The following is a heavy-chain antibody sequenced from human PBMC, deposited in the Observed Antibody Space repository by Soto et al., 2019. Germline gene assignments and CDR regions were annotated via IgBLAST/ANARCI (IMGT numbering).Heavy chain of an antibody. Sequence: SETLSLTCTVSGGSINTFYWSWVRQPAGKGLEWIGRIFSSGGTSFNPSLESRVAMSVDTSKNHFSLNLSSVTAADMAVYYCAREGSYSAYNFAHGIQLWSFDFWGQGALVTVSS. CDR2: IFSSGGT. J-gene: IGHJ4*02. CDR3: AREGSYSAYNFAHGIQLWSFDF. D-gene: IGHD5-12*01. CDR1: GGSINTFY. V-gene: IGHV4-4*07.